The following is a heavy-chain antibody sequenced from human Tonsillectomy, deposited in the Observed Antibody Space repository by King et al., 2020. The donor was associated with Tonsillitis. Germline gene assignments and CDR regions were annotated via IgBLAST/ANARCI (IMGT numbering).Heavy chain of an antibody. J-gene: IGHJ4*02. D-gene: IGHD3-10*01. Sequence: QVQLQQWGEGLLKPSETLSLTCAVYGGSFSIYYWTWIRQTPGKGLEWIGEINPSGSTNYTPSLKSRVTISVDSSKNQFSLNLTSVTAADTAVYYCARGVPPYSYGSGEFDYWGQGTLVTVSS. CDR3: ARGVPPYSYGSGEFDY. V-gene: IGHV4-34*01. CDR1: GGSFSIYY. CDR2: INPSGST.